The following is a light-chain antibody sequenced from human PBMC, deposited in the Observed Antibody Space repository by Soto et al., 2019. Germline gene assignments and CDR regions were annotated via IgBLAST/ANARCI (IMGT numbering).Light chain of an antibody. V-gene: IGKV3D-15*01. CDR2: GAS. CDR1: QSVNIY. J-gene: IGKJ4*01. CDR3: QQYDDWLRLT. Sequence: EIVISQVSSTLSFSPRERATLSFRCSQSVNIYLAWYQQKPGQAPRLLIFGASSRATGIPARFSGSGSGTEFNLTISSLQSEDFAVYFCQQYDDWLRLTFGGGTKVDIK.